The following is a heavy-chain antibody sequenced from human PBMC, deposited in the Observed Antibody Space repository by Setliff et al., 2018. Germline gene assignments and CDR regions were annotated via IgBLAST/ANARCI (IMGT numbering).Heavy chain of an antibody. Sequence: SETLSLTCAVYGGSFSGYYWSWIRQPPGKGLEWIGEINHSGSTSYNSSLKSRVSISVDTSKNQFSLNLNSVTAADTAVYYCATLTGDRGVDYWGQGRLVTVSS. J-gene: IGHJ4*02. V-gene: IGHV4-34*01. D-gene: IGHD7-27*01. CDR2: INHSGST. CDR1: GGSFSGYY. CDR3: ATLTGDRGVDY.